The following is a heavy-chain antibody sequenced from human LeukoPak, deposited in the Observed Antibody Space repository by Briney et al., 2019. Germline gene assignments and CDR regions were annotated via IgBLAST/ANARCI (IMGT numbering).Heavy chain of an antibody. CDR1: GFTFSHYG. Sequence: PGRSLRLSCAASGFTFSHYGMPWVRQAPGKGLEWVALISYDGRNTYYADSVKGRFTISRDNSKSTLYLQMNSLRVEDTAVYYCARSGTGPFDFWGQGTLVTVSS. J-gene: IGHJ4*02. CDR3: ARSGTGPFDF. CDR2: ISYDGRNT. V-gene: IGHV3-30*03. D-gene: IGHD1-1*01.